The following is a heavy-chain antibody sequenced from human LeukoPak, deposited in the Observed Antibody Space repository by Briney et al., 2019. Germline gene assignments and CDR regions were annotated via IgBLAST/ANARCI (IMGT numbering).Heavy chain of an antibody. V-gene: IGHV7-4-1*02. D-gene: IGHD3-10*01. CDR1: GYTFTSYA. CDR2: INTNTGNP. Sequence: ASVKVSCKASGYTFTSYAMNWVRQAPGQGLEWMGWINTNTGNPTYAQGFTGRFVFSLDTSVSTAYLQISSLKAEDTAVYYCARESGSYYNVRFDPWGQGTLVTVSS. J-gene: IGHJ5*02. CDR3: ARESGSYYNVRFDP.